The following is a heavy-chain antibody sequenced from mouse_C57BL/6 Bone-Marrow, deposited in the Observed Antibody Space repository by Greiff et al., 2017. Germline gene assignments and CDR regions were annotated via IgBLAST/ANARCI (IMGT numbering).Heavy chain of an antibody. J-gene: IGHJ3*01. CDR3: ARSRLYYSNPWFAY. V-gene: IGHV5-6*02. CDR2: ISSGGSYT. D-gene: IGHD2-5*01. Sequence: EVKLVESGGDLVKPGGSLKLSCAASGFTFSSYGMSWVRQTPDKRLEWVATISSGGSYTYYPASVKGRFTISRDNAKNTLYLQMSSLKSEDTAMYYCARSRLYYSNPWFAYWGQGTLVTVSA. CDR1: GFTFSSYG.